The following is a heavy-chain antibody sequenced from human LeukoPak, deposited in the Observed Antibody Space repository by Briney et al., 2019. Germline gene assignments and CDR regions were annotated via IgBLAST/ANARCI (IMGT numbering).Heavy chain of an antibody. CDR1: GGSFSGYY. CDR2: INHSGST. Sequence: PSETLSLTCAVYGGSFSGYYWSWIRQPPGKGLEWIGEINHSGSTNYNPSLKSRVTISVDTSKNQFSLKLSSVTAADTAVYYCARGTGIVATITVDYWGQGTLVTVSS. J-gene: IGHJ4*02. V-gene: IGHV4-34*01. D-gene: IGHD5-12*01. CDR3: ARGTGIVATITVDY.